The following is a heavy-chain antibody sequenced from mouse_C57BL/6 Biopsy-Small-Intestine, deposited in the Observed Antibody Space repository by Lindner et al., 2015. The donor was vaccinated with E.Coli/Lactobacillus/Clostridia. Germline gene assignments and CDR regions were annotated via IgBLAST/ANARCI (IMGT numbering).Heavy chain of an antibody. D-gene: IGHD4-1*01. Sequence: VQLQESGAELARPGASVKLSCKASGYTFTSYAISWVKQRAGQGLEWIGEIYPRSGNTYYNEKFKGKATLTADKSSSTAYMELRSLTSEDSAVYFCARCSWDGTYWGQGTLVTVSA. CDR2: IYPRSGNT. J-gene: IGHJ3*01. V-gene: IGHV1-81*01. CDR3: ARCSWDGTY. CDR1: GYTFTSYA.